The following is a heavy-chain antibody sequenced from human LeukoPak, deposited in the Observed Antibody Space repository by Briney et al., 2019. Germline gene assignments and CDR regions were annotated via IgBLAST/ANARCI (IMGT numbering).Heavy chain of an antibody. V-gene: IGHV4-59*08. Sequence: PSETLSLTCTVSGGSIGSYYWSWIRQPPGKGLEWIGYIYYSGSTNYNPSLKSRVTISVDTSKNQFSLKLSSVTAADTAVYYCARRPYYYDSSGYAHFDYWGQGTLVTVSS. CDR3: ARRPYYYDSSGYAHFDY. CDR2: IYYSGST. J-gene: IGHJ4*02. CDR1: GGSIGSYY. D-gene: IGHD3-22*01.